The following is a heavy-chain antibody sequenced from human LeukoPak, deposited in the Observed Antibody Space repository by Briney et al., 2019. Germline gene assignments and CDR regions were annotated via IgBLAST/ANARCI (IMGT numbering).Heavy chain of an antibody. V-gene: IGHV4-39*07. D-gene: IGHD3-3*01. Sequence: PSETLSLTCTVSGGSISSSSYYWGWIRQPPGKGLEWIGSMYFSGSTYYNPSLKSRVTISVDTSKNQFSLKLSSVTAADTAVYYCAGGDIWSGYHILFDYWGQGTLVTVSS. CDR3: AGGDIWSGYHILFDY. CDR1: GGSISSSSYY. CDR2: MYFSGST. J-gene: IGHJ4*02.